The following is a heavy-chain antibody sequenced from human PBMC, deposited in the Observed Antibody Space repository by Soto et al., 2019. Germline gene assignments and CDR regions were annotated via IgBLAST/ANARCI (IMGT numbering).Heavy chain of an antibody. D-gene: IGHD5-18*01. CDR1: GGSISSGGYY. CDR2: IYYSGST. CDR3: ARGVPYSYGYVSWFDP. J-gene: IGHJ5*02. V-gene: IGHV4-61*08. Sequence: SETLSLTCTVSGGSISSGGYYGSWIRQPPGKGLEWIGYIYYSGSTNYNPSLKSRVTISVDTSKNQFSLKLSSVTAADTAVYYCARGVPYSYGYVSWFDPWGQGTLVTVSS.